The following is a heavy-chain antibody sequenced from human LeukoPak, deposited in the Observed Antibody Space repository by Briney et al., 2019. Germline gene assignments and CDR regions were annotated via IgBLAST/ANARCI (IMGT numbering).Heavy chain of an antibody. CDR3: ARVESVGATGMAFDY. J-gene: IGHJ4*02. D-gene: IGHD3-16*01. CDR2: IRFDGSDK. Sequence: GGSLRLSCAASGFSFSNYAMNWVRQAPGKGLEWVAFIRFDGSDKYCADSVKGRFTISRDNSKNTLYLQMNSLRTEDTAVYYCARVESVGATGMAFDYWGQGSLVTVSS. CDR1: GFSFSNYA. V-gene: IGHV3-30*02.